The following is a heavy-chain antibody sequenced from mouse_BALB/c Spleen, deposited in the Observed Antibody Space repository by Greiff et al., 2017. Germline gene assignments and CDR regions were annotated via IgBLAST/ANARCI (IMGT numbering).Heavy chain of an antibody. CDR3: ASRGYSYYYAMDY. Sequence: EVQVVESGGGLVKPGGSLKLSCAASGFTFSSFGMHWVRQAPEKGLEWVAYISSGSSTIYYADTVKGRFTISRDNPKNTLFLQMTSLRSEDTAMYYCASRGYSYYYAMDYWGQGTSVTVSS. CDR2: ISSGSSTI. CDR1: GFTFSSFG. V-gene: IGHV5-17*02. D-gene: IGHD2-3*01. J-gene: IGHJ4*01.